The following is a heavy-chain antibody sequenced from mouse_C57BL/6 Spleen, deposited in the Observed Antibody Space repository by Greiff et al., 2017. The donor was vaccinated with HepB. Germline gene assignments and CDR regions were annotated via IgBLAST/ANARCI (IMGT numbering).Heavy chain of an antibody. Sequence: QVQLQQSGAELVKPGASVKLSCKASGYTFTSYWMQWVKQRPGQGLEWIGEIDPSDSYTNYNQKFKGKATLTVDTSSSTAYMQLSSLTSEDSAVYYCAGLTGPYYYAMDYWGQRTSVTVSS. CDR2: IDPSDSYT. CDR1: GYTFTSYW. CDR3: AGLTGPYYYAMDY. J-gene: IGHJ4*01. V-gene: IGHV1-50*01. D-gene: IGHD4-1*01.